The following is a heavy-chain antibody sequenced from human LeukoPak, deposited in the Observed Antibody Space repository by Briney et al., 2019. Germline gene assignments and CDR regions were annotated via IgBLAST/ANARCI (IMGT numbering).Heavy chain of an antibody. CDR2: ISGSGGST. J-gene: IGHJ4*02. Sequence: GGSLRLSCAASGFTFSSYWMNWARQAPGKGLEWVSAISGSGGSTYYADSVKGRFTISRDNSKNTLYLQMNSLRAEDTAVYYCAREGRIVALDYWSQGTLVTVSS. CDR3: AREGRIVALDY. D-gene: IGHD5-12*01. V-gene: IGHV3-23*01. CDR1: GFTFSSYW.